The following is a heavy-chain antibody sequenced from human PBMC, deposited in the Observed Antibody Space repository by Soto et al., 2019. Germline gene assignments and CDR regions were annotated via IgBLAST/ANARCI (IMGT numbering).Heavy chain of an antibody. V-gene: IGHV3-64*01. CDR2: ISSNGGST. CDR1: GFTFSSYA. CDR3: ARGGRGYEFDY. J-gene: IGHJ4*02. D-gene: IGHD5-12*01. Sequence: EVQLVESGGGLVQPGGSLRLSCAASGFTFSSYAMHWVRQAPGKGLEYASAISSNGGSTDYANSVKGRFTISRDNSKNTLDLQMGSLRAEDMAVYYCARGGRGYEFDYWGQGTLVTVSS.